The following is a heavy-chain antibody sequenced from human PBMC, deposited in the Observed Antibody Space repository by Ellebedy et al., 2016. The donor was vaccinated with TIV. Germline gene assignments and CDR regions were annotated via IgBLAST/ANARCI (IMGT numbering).Heavy chain of an antibody. CDR2: ISGSGGST. CDR3: AKSRSTGWLHTPDY. J-gene: IGHJ4*02. Sequence: PGGSLRLSCAASGFTFSSYAMSWVRQAPGKGLEWASAISGSGGSTYYADSVKGRFTISRDNSKNTLYLQMNSLRSEDTAVYYCAKSRSTGWLHTPDYWGQGTLVIVSS. CDR1: GFTFSSYA. D-gene: IGHD6-13*01. V-gene: IGHV3-23*01.